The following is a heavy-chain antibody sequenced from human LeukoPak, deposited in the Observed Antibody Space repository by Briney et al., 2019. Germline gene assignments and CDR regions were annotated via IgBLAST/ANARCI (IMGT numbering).Heavy chain of an antibody. V-gene: IGHV4-59*01. CDR3: ARVRVRGVIDY. CDR1: GGSISSYY. Sequence: SETLSLTCTVSGGSISSYYWSWIRQPPGKGLEWIGYIYYSGSTNYNPSLKSRVTKSVDTSKNQFSLKLSSVTAADTAMYYCARVRVRGVIDYWGQGTLVTVSS. J-gene: IGHJ4*02. D-gene: IGHD3-10*01. CDR2: IYYSGST.